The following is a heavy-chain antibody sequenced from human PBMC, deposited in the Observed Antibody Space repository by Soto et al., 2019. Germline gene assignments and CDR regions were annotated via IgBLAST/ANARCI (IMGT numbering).Heavy chain of an antibody. CDR3: AKRGEYSSGWYAY. Sequence: EVQLLESGGGLVQPGGSLRLSCAASGFTFSSYVMSWVRQAPGKGLEWVSAISGSGGSTYYADSVKGRFTISRDNSKNTLYLQMNSLRAEDTAVYYCAKRGEYSSGWYAYWGQGTLVTVSS. V-gene: IGHV3-23*01. D-gene: IGHD6-19*01. CDR1: GFTFSSYV. J-gene: IGHJ4*02. CDR2: ISGSGGST.